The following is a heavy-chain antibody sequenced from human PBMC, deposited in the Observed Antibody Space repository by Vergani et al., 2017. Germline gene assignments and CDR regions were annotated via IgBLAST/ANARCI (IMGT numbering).Heavy chain of an antibody. J-gene: IGHJ6*03. CDR2: ISAYNGNT. CDR1: GGTFSSYA. V-gene: IGHV1-18*01. Sequence: QVQLVQSGAEVKKPGSSVTVSCKASGGTFSSYAISWVRQAPGQGLEWMGWISAYNGNTNYAQKLQGRVTMTTDTSTSTAYMELRSLRSDDTAVYYCARVWIFGVTDYYYMDVWGKGTTVTVSS. CDR3: ARVWIFGVTDYYYMDV. D-gene: IGHD3-3*01.